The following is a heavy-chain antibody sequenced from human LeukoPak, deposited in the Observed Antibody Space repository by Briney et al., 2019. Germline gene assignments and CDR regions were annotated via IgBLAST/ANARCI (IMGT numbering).Heavy chain of an antibody. Sequence: PGGSLRLSCAASGFTFSSYGMHWVRQAPGKGLEWVAVISYDGSNKYYADSVKGRFTISRDNSKNTLYPQMNSLRAEDTAVYYCAKDLFQIAVAGTLDYWGQGTLVTVSS. CDR3: AKDLFQIAVAGTLDY. J-gene: IGHJ4*02. CDR1: GFTFSSYG. V-gene: IGHV3-30*18. D-gene: IGHD6-19*01. CDR2: ISYDGSNK.